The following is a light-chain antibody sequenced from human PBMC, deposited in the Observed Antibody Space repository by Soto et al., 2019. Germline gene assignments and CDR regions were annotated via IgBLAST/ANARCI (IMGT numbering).Light chain of an antibody. CDR2: KAS. V-gene: IGKV1-5*03. CDR1: HSISSW. CDR3: QQYNSYPYT. J-gene: IGKJ2*01. Sequence: DIQMTQSPSTLSASVGDRVTITCRASHSISSWLAWYQQKPGKAPKLLIYKASSLESGVPSRFSGSGSGTESTLTISSLQPDDFATYYCQQYNSYPYTFGQGTKLEIK.